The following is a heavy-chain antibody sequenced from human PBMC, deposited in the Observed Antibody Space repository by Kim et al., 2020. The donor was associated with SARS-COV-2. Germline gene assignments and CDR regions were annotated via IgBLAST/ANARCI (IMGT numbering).Heavy chain of an antibody. D-gene: IGHD5-12*01. J-gene: IGHJ5*02. V-gene: IGHV3-30*01. CDR3: ASTVVDIQGWFDP. Sequence: PVKARFTISRDKSKNPLYLQMNSLRAEDTAVYYCASTVVDIQGWFDPWGQGTLVTVSS.